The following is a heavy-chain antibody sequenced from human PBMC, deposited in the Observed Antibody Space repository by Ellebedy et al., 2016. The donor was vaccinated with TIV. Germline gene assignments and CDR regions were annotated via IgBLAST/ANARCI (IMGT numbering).Heavy chain of an antibody. CDR1: GFTFGDYA. CDR3: TRLRVVITYYYYGMDV. CDR2: IRSKAYGGTT. D-gene: IGHD3-22*01. V-gene: IGHV3-49*03. Sequence: GGSLRLSXTASGFTFGDYAMSWFRQAPGKELEWVGFIRSKAYGGTTEYAASVKGRFTISRDDSKSIAYLQMNSLKTEDTAVYYCTRLRVVITYYYYGMDVWGQGTTVTVSS. J-gene: IGHJ6*02.